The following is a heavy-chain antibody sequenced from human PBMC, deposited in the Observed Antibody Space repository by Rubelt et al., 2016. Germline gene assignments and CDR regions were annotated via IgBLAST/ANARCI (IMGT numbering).Heavy chain of an antibody. D-gene: IGHD5-18*01. J-gene: IGHJ4*02. CDR1: GFTVSSNY. Sequence: EVQLVESGGGLIQPGGSLRLSCAASGFTVSSNYMSWVRQAPGKGLEWVSVIYSGGSTYYADSVKGRFTISRDNSKNTLYLQINSLRAEDTAVYYCAKFVGYSYARGVGPLGLEGGPLDYWGQGTLVTVSS. V-gene: IGHV3-53*01. CDR3: AKFVGYSYARGVGPLGLEGGPLDY. CDR2: IYSGGST.